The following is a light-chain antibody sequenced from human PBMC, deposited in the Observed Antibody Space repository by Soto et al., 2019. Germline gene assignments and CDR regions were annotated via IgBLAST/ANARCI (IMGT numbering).Light chain of an antibody. CDR2: EIS. Sequence: EIVLTQSPGTLSLSPGERATLSCRASQSVSDSYLAWYQQKPGQAPRLLIYEISTRATGIPDRFSGSGSGTDFTLTISRLEPEDFAVYYCQHYGGSPRTFGQGTKVEAK. J-gene: IGKJ1*01. V-gene: IGKV3-20*01. CDR1: QSVSDSY. CDR3: QHYGGSPRT.